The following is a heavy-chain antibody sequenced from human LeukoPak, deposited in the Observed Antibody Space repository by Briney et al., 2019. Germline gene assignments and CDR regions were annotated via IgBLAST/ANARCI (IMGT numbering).Heavy chain of an antibody. D-gene: IGHD2-15*01. CDR1: GGSISSYY. Sequence: SETLSLTCTVSGGSISSYYWSWIRQPPGKGLEWIGRIYTSGSTNYNPSLKSRVTMSLDTSKKHFSLKLSSVTAADTAVYYCASGHCSRGTCYPDWGQGTLVTVSS. CDR2: IYTSGST. CDR3: ASGHCSRGTCYPD. V-gene: IGHV4-4*07. J-gene: IGHJ4*02.